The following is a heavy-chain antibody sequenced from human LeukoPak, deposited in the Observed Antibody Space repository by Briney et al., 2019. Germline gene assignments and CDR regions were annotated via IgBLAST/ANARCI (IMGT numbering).Heavy chain of an antibody. Sequence: ASVKVSCKVSGYTLTELSMHWVRQAPGKGLEWMGGFDPEDGETIYAQKFQGRVTMTEDTSTDTAYMELSSLRSEDTAVYYCLITYYYDSSGYGLMRVFDYWGQGTLVTVSS. CDR1: GYTLTELS. J-gene: IGHJ4*02. CDR3: LITYYYDSSGYGLMRVFDY. D-gene: IGHD3-22*01. V-gene: IGHV1-24*01. CDR2: FDPEDGET.